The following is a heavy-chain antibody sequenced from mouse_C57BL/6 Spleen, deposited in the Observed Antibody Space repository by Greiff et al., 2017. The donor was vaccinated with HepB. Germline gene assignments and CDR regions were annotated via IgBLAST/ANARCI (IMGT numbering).Heavy chain of an antibody. CDR2: ISYDGSN. D-gene: IGHD4-1*01. J-gene: IGHJ2*01. Sequence: DVQLQESGPGLVKPSQSLSLTCSVTGYSITSGYYWNWIRQFPGNKLEWMGYISYDGSNNYNPSLKNRISITRDTSKNQFFLKLNSVTTEDTATYYGAREELGLDYWGQGTTLTVSS. CDR1: GYSITSGYY. V-gene: IGHV3-6*01. CDR3: AREELGLDY.